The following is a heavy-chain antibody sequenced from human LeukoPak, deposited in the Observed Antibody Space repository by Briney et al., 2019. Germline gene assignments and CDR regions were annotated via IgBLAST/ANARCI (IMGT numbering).Heavy chain of an antibody. J-gene: IGHJ4*02. CDR2: IYTSGST. D-gene: IGHD6-13*01. CDR3: ARDFVSWIAAAYFDY. V-gene: IGHV4-4*07. CDR1: GGSISSYY. Sequence: SETLSLTCTVSGGSISSYYWSWLRQPAGKGLEWIGRIYTSGSTNYNPSLKSRVTMSVDTSKNQFSLKLSSVTAADTAVYYCARDFVSWIAAAYFDYWGQGTLVTVSS.